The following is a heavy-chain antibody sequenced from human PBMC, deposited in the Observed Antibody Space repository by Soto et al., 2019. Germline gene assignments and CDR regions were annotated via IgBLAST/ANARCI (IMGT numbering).Heavy chain of an antibody. J-gene: IGHJ6*02. CDR3: AKEPYEIVGAGDDYYYYGMDV. D-gene: IGHD1-26*01. CDR1: GFTFSSYA. V-gene: IGHV3-23*01. Sequence: EGSLRLSCAASGFTFSSYAMSWVRQAPGKGLEWVSAISGSGGSTYYADSVKGRFTISRDNSKNTLYLQMNSLRAEDTAVYYCAKEPYEIVGAGDDYYYYGMDVWGQRTTVTVSS. CDR2: ISGSGGST.